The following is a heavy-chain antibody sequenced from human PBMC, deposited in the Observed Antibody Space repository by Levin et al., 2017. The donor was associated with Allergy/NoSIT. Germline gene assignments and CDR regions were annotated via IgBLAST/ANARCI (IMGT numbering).Heavy chain of an antibody. CDR1: GFTFTTYW. V-gene: IGHV3-7*01. D-gene: IGHD3-10*01. CDR2: MRQDGSET. CDR3: GGSGRGSY. Sequence: GESLKISCTGFTFTTYWMTWIRQTPGKGLEWVANMRQDGSETNYVDSVEGRFTISRDNAKKSLFLQMNNLRVDDTAVYYCGGSGRGSYWGQGTPVIVSS. J-gene: IGHJ4*02.